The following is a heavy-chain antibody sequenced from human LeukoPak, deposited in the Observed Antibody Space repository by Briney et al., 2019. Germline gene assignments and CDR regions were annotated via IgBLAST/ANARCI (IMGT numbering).Heavy chain of an antibody. J-gene: IGHJ4*02. D-gene: IGHD6-19*01. Sequence: GGSLRLSCEASGFTFSSYAMHWVRQAPGKRLEFVSAISSNGASTYYASSVKGRFTMSRDNSKNTLSLQMGTLRAEDMAVYYCARVGSGWLATLDYFDYWGQGTLVTVSS. CDR3: ARVGSGWLATLDYFDY. CDR1: GFTFSSYA. V-gene: IGHV3-64*01. CDR2: ISSNGAST.